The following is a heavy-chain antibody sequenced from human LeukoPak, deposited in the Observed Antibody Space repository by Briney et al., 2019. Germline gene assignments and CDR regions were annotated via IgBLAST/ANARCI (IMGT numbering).Heavy chain of an antibody. CDR3: AKERYSSSSQADY. CDR2: ISGGGGST. J-gene: IGHJ4*02. V-gene: IGHV3-23*01. Sequence: GESLRLSCAASRFTFSNHAMSWVRQAPGKGLEWVSVISGGGGSTNYADSVKGRFTISRDNSKNTLYLHMNSLRAEDTAVYYCAKERYSSSSQADYWGQGTQVCFSS. CDR1: RFTFSNHA. D-gene: IGHD6-6*01.